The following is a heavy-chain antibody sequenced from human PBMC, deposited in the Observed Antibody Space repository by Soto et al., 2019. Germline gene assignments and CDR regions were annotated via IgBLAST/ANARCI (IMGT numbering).Heavy chain of an antibody. CDR2: ISPDSGGT. CDR3: AKNLLVTTPDGFDI. CDR1: GCTFTGYY. J-gene: IGHJ3*02. D-gene: IGHD3-22*01. V-gene: IGHV1-2*02. Sequence: ASVKVSCKASGCTFTGYYMHWVRQAPGQGLEWMGWISPDSGGTNYAQKFQGRVTITRDTSTSTAYMELSRLRSDDTAMYYCAKNLLVTTPDGFDIWGQGTMVTVSS.